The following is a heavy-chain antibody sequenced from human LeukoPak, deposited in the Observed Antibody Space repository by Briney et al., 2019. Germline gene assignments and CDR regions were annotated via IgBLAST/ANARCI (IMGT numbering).Heavy chain of an antibody. Sequence: PSETLSLTCAVYGGSFSDYFWNWIRPPPGKGLEWIGGINHSGTTNYNPSLKSRVTISVDTSKNQFSLRLSAVTAADTAVYHCARGLRLPSRSAPAVPHVWAKGTTVTVSA. CDR2: INHSGTT. V-gene: IGHV4-34*01. J-gene: IGHJ6*04. D-gene: IGHD2-2*01. CDR1: GGSFSDYF. CDR3: ARGLRLPSRSAPAVPHV.